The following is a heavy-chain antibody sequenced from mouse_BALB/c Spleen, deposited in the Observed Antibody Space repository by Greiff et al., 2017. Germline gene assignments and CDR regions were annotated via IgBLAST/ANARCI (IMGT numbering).Heavy chain of an antibody. Sequence: TGGGLVQPKGSLKLSCAASGFTFNTNAMNWVRQAPGKGLEWVARIRSKSNNYATYYADSVKDRFTISRDDSQSMLYLQMNNLKTEDTAMYYCVRGITWFAYWGQGTLVTVSA. J-gene: IGHJ3*01. CDR2: IRSKSNNYAT. V-gene: IGHV10S3*01. D-gene: IGHD1-2*01. CDR3: VRGITWFAY. CDR1: GFTFNTNA.